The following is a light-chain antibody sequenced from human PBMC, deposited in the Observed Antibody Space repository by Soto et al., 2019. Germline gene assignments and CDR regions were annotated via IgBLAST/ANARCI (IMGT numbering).Light chain of an antibody. J-gene: IGLJ1*01. V-gene: IGLV2-14*01. CDR2: DVT. CDR3: SSYTSSSTPYV. Sequence: ALTQPASVSGSPGQSITISCTGTSSDVGGYNYVSWYQQHPVKAPKLMIYDVTNRPSGVSDRFSGSKSGNTASLTISGLQAEDEADYYCSSYTSSSTPYVFGTGTKVTVL. CDR1: SSDVGGYNY.